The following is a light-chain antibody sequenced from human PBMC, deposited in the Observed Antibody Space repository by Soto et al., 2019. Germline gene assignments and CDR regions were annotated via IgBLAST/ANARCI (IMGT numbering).Light chain of an antibody. CDR3: SSYTSSSTLSTYV. Sequence: QSVLTQPASVSGSPGQSITISCTGNSSDVGVYNYVSWYQHHPGKAPKLMIYDVSNRPSGVSNRFSGSKSGNTASLIISGLQAEDEADYYCSSYTSSSTLSTYVFGTGTKVTVL. J-gene: IGLJ1*01. CDR2: DVS. V-gene: IGLV2-14*03. CDR1: SSDVGVYNY.